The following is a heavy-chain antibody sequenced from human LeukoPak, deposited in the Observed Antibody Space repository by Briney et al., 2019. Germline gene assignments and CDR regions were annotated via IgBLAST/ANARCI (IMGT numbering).Heavy chain of an antibody. Sequence: GGSLRLSCAASGFTFSSYGMHWVRQAPGKGLEGVASTWSDGSNKYYADSVKGRFTISRDNSKNTLYLQMNSLRAEDTAAYYCARGGKSAFYYGKDVWGQGTTVTVSS. V-gene: IGHV3-33*01. CDR3: ARGGKSAFYYGKDV. D-gene: IGHD5-12*01. CDR1: GFTFSSYG. CDR2: TWSDGSNK. J-gene: IGHJ6*02.